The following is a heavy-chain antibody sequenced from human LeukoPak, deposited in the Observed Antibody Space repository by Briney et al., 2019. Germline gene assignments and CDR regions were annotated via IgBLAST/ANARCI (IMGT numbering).Heavy chain of an antibody. CDR1: GYTFTGYY. CDR3: ARGAYYYDSSGYYSNGYYFDY. D-gene: IGHD3-22*01. Sequence: ASVKVSCKASGYTFTGYYMHWVRQAPGQGLEWMGWINPNSGGTNYAQKFQGRVTMTRDTSISTAYMELSRLRSDDTAVYYCARGAYYYDSSGYYSNGYYFDYWGQGTLVTVSS. V-gene: IGHV1-2*02. J-gene: IGHJ4*02. CDR2: INPNSGGT.